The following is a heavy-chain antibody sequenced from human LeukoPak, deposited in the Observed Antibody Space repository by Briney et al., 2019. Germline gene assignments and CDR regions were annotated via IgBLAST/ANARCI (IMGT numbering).Heavy chain of an antibody. J-gene: IGHJ4*02. CDR2: INHSGST. CDR1: GGSISSSNW. D-gene: IGHD3-16*02. V-gene: IGHV4-4*02. Sequence: SGTLSLTCAVSGGSISSSNWWSWIRQPPGKGLEWIGEINHSGSTNYNPSLKSRVTISVDTSKNQFSLKLSSVIAADTAVYYCATHYVWGSYRSWGQGTLVTVSS. CDR3: ATHYVWGSYRS.